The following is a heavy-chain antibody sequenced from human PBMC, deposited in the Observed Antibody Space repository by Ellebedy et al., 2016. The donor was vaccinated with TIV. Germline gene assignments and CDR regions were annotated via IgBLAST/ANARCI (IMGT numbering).Heavy chain of an antibody. CDR2: IRSKANSYAT. V-gene: IGHV3-73*01. J-gene: IGHJ4*02. CDR1: GFTLSGSA. Sequence: GESLKISCAASGFTLSGSAMHWVRQASGKGLEWVGRIRSKANSYATAYAASVKGRFTISRDDSKNTAYLQMNSLKTEDTAVYYCTTDSFTMIPFDYWGQGTQVTVST. D-gene: IGHD3-22*01. CDR3: TTDSFTMIPFDY.